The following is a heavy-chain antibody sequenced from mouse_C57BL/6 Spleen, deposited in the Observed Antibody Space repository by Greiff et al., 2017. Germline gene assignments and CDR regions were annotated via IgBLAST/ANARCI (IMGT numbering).Heavy chain of an antibody. D-gene: IGHD1-1*01. J-gene: IGHJ2*01. CDR3: ARHVVYDFDY. Sequence: EVQVVESGGDLVKPGGSLKLSCAASGFTFSSYGMSWVRQTPDKRLEWVATISSGGSYTYYPDSVKGRFTISRDNAKNTLYLQMSSLKSEDTAMYYCARHVVYDFDYWGQGTTLTVSS. V-gene: IGHV5-6*01. CDR2: ISSGGSYT. CDR1: GFTFSSYG.